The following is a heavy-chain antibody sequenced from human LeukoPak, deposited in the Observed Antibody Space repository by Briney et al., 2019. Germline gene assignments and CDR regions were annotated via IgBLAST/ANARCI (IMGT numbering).Heavy chain of an antibody. J-gene: IGHJ4*02. Sequence: GGSLRLSCVASGFTFSLYWMHWVRQAPGKGLVWVSRINTNGRSTTYADSVKGRFTISRDNAKNTLYLQMNSLRAEDTAVYYCARDPSSSSAFDYWGQGTLVTVSS. CDR1: GFTFSLYW. CDR2: INTNGRST. CDR3: ARDPSSSSAFDY. D-gene: IGHD6-13*01. V-gene: IGHV3-74*01.